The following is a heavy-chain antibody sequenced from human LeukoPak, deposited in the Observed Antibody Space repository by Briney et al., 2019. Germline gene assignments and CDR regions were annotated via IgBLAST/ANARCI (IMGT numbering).Heavy chain of an antibody. D-gene: IGHD3-9*01. V-gene: IGHV3-23*01. Sequence: GGSLRLSCAASGFTFSNYAMSWVRRAPGKGLEWVSAVSGRDTSTYYTDSVKGRFTISRDNSKNTQYLQMNSLSAEDTAIYYCAKWGDYDVLTGYYDSDYWGQGTLVTVSS. J-gene: IGHJ4*02. CDR2: VSGRDTST. CDR3: AKWGDYDVLTGYYDSDY. CDR1: GFTFSNYA.